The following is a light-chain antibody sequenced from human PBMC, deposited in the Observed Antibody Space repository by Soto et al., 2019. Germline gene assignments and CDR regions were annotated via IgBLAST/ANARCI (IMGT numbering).Light chain of an antibody. V-gene: IGKV3-15*01. CDR1: QSVSSS. Sequence: EIVMTQSPSTRSVSPGERATLSFRASQSVSSSLAWYQQKPGQAPRLLIHGASTRATGIPARFSGSGSGTEFTLTISSLQSEDSAVYYCQQYNNWWTFGQGTKVDIK. CDR3: QQYNNWWT. CDR2: GAS. J-gene: IGKJ1*01.